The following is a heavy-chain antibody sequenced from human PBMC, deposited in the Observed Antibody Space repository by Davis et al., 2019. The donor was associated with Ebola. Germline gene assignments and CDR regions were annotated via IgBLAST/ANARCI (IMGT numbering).Heavy chain of an antibody. CDR1: GGTFSSYA. D-gene: IGHD6-19*01. CDR3: ASGQYSSGWYPNYYYYGMDV. V-gene: IGHV1-69*04. Sequence: SVKVSCKASGGTFSSYAISWVRQAPGQGLEWMGRSIPILGIANDAQKFKGVVTITADKSTSTAYMELSSLRSEDTAVYYTASGQYSSGWYPNYYYYGMDVWGQGTTVTVSS. J-gene: IGHJ6*02. CDR2: SIPILGIA.